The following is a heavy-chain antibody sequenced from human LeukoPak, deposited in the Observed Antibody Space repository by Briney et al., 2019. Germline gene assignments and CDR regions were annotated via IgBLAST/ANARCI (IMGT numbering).Heavy chain of an antibody. CDR1: GFTFTSSA. CDR2: IVVGSGNT. J-gene: IGHJ5*02. Sequence: ASVKVSCKASGFTFTSSAMQWVRQARGQRLEWIGWIVVGSGNTNYAQKFQERVTITRDMSTSTAYMELSSLRSEDTAVYYCARDKGSGWFAWGQGTLVTVSS. CDR3: ARDKGSGWFA. V-gene: IGHV1-58*02. D-gene: IGHD6-19*01.